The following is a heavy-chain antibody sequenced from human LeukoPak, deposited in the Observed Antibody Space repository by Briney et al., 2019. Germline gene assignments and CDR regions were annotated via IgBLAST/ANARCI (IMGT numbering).Heavy chain of an antibody. CDR3: ARGSIWFGELYGDY. J-gene: IGHJ4*02. CDR2: IKQDGSEK. D-gene: IGHD3-10*01. Sequence: PGGSLRLSCAASGFTFSSYWMSWVRQAPGKGLEWVANIKQDGSEKYYVDSVKGRLTISRDNAKNSLYLQMNSLRAEDTAVYYCARGSIWFGELYGDYWGQGTLVTVSS. CDR1: GFTFSSYW. V-gene: IGHV3-7*01.